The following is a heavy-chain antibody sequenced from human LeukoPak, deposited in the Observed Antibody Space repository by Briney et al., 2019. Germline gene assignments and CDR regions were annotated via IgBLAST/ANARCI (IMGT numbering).Heavy chain of an antibody. CDR2: IYYTET. V-gene: IGHV4-59*02. J-gene: IGHJ4*02. CDR1: GGSVSNYY. D-gene: IGHD7-27*01. CDR3: ATRKLGNDY. Sequence: SETLSLTCTVSGGSVSNYYWSWVRQSPGKGLEWIGYIYYTETSYNPSLKSRVTISADTSKNQFSLKLYTVTAADTAVYYCATRKLGNDYWGQGTLVTVSS.